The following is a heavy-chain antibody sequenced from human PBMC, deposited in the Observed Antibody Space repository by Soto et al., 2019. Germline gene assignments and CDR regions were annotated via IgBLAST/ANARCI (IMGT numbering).Heavy chain of an antibody. CDR1: GGSLSGYY. CDR2: MHTSGST. J-gene: IGHJ4*02. V-gene: IGHV4-4*07. CDR3: VRASMPKARFES. D-gene: IGHD2-2*01. Sequence: ETLSRKCVVSGGSLSGYYWSWISQTAGMGLEWIGRMHTSGSTNYKPYLKSRVTFAVDMSKNKISLKLTSVTAAYTALYYCVRASMPKARFESWPQGSLVPVS.